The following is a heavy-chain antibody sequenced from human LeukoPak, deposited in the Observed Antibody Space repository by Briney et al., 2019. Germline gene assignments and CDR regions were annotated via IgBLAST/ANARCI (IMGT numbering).Heavy chain of an antibody. Sequence: SETLSLTCTVSRGSISDYYWGRIRQAPGKGLEWMGYRSPSGSSTYSPSLKSRVTISGDTSSNQLSLKLSSVTAADTAVYYCARDSRPTDSSSWYYFDYWGQGILVTVSS. D-gene: IGHD6-13*01. CDR3: ARDSRPTDSSSWYYFDY. V-gene: IGHV4-59*01. CDR2: RSPSGSS. J-gene: IGHJ4*02. CDR1: RGSISDYY.